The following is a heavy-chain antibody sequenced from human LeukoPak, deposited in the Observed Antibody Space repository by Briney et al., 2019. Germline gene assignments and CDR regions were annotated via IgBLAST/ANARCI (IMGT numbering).Heavy chain of an antibody. J-gene: IGHJ6*03. V-gene: IGHV1-2*02. Sequence: GASVKVSCKASGYTFTGYYMHWVRQAPGQGLEWMGWINPNSGGTNYAQKFQGRVTMTRDTSISTAYMELSRLRSDDTAVYYCARDREYQLEETSYYYYYMDVWGKGTTVTISS. CDR3: ARDREYQLEETSYYYYYMDV. D-gene: IGHD2-2*01. CDR2: INPNSGGT. CDR1: GYTFTGYY.